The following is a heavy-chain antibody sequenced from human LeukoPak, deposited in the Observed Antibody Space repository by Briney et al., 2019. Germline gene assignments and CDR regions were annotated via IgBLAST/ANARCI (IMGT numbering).Heavy chain of an antibody. CDR2: IKQDGSEK. D-gene: IGHD3-22*01. J-gene: IGHJ4*02. CDR1: GFTFSSYW. CDR3: ARLNGDSSGYWDY. V-gene: IGHV3-7*01. Sequence: GGSLRLSCAASGFTFSSYWMSWVRQAPGKGLEWVANIKQDGSEKYYVDSVKGRFTIPRDNAKNSLYLQMNSLRAEDTAVYYCARLNGDSSGYWDYWGQGTLVTVSS.